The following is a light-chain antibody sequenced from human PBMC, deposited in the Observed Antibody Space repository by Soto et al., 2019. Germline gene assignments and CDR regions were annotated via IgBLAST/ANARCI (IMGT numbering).Light chain of an antibody. CDR2: HAS. J-gene: IGKJ4*01. CDR1: QSVSSA. Sequence: EIVMTQSPATLSVSPGERVTLSCRASQSVSSALAWYQQKPGQAPRLLIYHASTRATGIPAMFSGSGSGTEFSLTISSLQSEDFAIYSCQQYNSWPPTFGGGTKVEIK. CDR3: QQYNSWPPT. V-gene: IGKV3-15*01.